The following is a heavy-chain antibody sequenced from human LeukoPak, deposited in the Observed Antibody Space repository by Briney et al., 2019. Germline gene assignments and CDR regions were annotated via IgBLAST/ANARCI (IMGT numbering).Heavy chain of an antibody. Sequence: ASVKVSCKASGYTFTGYYMHWVRQAPGQGLEWMGWINPNSGGTNYAQKFQGRVTMTRDTSISTAYMELSRLRSDDTAVYYCARDPVTANPSLTTTPFDYWGQGTLVTVSS. CDR2: INPNSGGT. D-gene: IGHD5-18*01. J-gene: IGHJ4*02. CDR1: GYTFTGYY. CDR3: ARDPVTANPSLTTTPFDY. V-gene: IGHV1-2*02.